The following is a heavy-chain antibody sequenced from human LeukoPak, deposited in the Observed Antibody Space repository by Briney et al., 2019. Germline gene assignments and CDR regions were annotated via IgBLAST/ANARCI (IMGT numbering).Heavy chain of an antibody. V-gene: IGHV4-59*08. D-gene: IGHD3-22*01. J-gene: IGHJ3*02. CDR3: ASQYSSGYYYDRGFGAFDI. CDR2: IYYSGST. Sequence: PSETLSLTCTVSGGSISSYYWSWIRQPPGKGLEWIGYIYYSGSTNYNPSLKSRVTISADTSKNQFSLKLSSVTAADTAVYYCASQYSSGYYYDRGFGAFDIWGQGTMVTVSS. CDR1: GGSISSYY.